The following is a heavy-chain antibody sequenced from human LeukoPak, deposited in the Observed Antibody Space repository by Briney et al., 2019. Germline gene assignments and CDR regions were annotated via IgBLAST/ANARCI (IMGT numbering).Heavy chain of an antibody. CDR2: ISNSGST. Sequence: SETLSLTCTVSGGSISSHYWTWIRQSPVKGLEWIGDISNSGSTSYNPSLKSRVTISIDTSKNQSSLKLSSVTAAVTAVYYCGRDALVGYFSYYYMDVWAKGPRSPSP. CDR3: GRDALVGYFSYYYMDV. D-gene: IGHD2-15*01. V-gene: IGHV4-59*11. CDR1: GGSISSHY. J-gene: IGHJ6*03.